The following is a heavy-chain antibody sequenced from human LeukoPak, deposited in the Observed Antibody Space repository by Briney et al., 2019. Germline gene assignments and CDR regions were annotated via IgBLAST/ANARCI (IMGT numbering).Heavy chain of an antibody. J-gene: IGHJ4*02. V-gene: IGHV3-23*01. CDR3: AKGDDIAAAGDIDY. D-gene: IGHD6-13*01. Sequence: GGSLRLSCAASGFTFSSYAMSWVRQAPGKGPEWVSAISGSGGSTYYADSVKGRFTISRDNSKNTLYLQMNSLRAEDTAVYYCAKGDDIAAAGDIDYWGQGTLVTVSS. CDR2: ISGSGGST. CDR1: GFTFSSYA.